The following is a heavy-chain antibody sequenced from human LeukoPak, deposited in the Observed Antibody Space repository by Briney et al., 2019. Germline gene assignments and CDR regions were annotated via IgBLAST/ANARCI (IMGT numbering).Heavy chain of an antibody. CDR2: INHSGST. CDR3: ASPMTLWYYYGSGSYPL. V-gene: IGHV4-38-2*02. CDR1: GYSISSGYY. Sequence: PSETLSLTCTVSGYSISSGYYWGWIRQPPGKGLEWIGEINHSGSTNYNPSLKSRVTISVDTSKNQFSLKLSSVTAADTAVYYCASPMTLWYYYGSGSYPLWGQGTLVTVSS. J-gene: IGHJ4*02. D-gene: IGHD3-10*01.